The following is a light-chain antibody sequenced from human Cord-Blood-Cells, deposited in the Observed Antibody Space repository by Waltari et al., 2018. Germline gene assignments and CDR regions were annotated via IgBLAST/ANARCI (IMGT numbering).Light chain of an antibody. CDR2: LNSDGSH. CDR3: QTWGTGIQV. Sequence: QLVLTQSPSASASLGASVKLTCTLSSGHSSYAIAWHQQQPEKGPRYLMKLNSDGSHSKGDGIPDRFSDSSAGAERYLTIASLQSEDEADYCCQTWGTGIQVFGGGTKLTVL. J-gene: IGLJ2*01. CDR1: SGHSSYA. V-gene: IGLV4-69*01.